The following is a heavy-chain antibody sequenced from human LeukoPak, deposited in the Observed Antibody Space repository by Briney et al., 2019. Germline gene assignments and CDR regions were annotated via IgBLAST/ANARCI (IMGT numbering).Heavy chain of an antibody. CDR2: ISYDGSNK. J-gene: IGHJ6*02. Sequence: GGSLRLSCAASGFTFSSYAMHWVRQAPGKGLEWVAVISYDGSNKYYADSVKGRFTISRDNSKNTLYLQMNSLRAEDTAVYYCARDGSAGGYYYGMDVWGQGTTVADSS. CDR1: GFTFSSYA. CDR3: ARDGSAGGYYYGMDV. V-gene: IGHV3-30-3*01.